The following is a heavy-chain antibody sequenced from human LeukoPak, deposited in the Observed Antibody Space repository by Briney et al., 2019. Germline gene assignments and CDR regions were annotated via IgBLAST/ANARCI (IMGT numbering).Heavy chain of an antibody. CDR1: GGSFSGYY. CDR2: INHSGST. V-gene: IGHV4-34*01. J-gene: IGHJ4*02. Sequence: SETLSLTCAVYGGSFSGYYWSWIRQPPGKGLEWIGEINHSGSTNYNPSLKSRVTISVDTSKNQFSLKLSSVTAADTAVYYCARGVPGAYFDYWGQGTLVTVSS. CDR3: ARGVPGAYFDY. D-gene: IGHD3-10*01.